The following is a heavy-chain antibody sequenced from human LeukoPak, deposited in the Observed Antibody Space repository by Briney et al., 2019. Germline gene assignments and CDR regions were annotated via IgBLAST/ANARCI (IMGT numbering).Heavy chain of an antibody. D-gene: IGHD5-18*01. CDR1: GFTFSTYW. CDR2: INSDGSST. V-gene: IGHV3-74*01. J-gene: IGHJ4*02. Sequence: GESLILSCASSGFTFSTYWMHWVRQAPGKGLVWVSRINSDGSSTSYADSVKGRFTISRDNAKNTLYMQMSSLRAEDTAVYYCASGYSYIFLFDHWAQGTLVTVSS. CDR3: ASGYSYIFLFDH.